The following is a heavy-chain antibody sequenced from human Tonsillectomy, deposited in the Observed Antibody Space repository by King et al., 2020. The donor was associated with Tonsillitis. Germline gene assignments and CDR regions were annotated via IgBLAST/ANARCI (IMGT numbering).Heavy chain of an antibody. CDR1: GFTFSDYY. J-gene: IGHJ6*03. Sequence: VQLVESGGGLVKPGGSLRLSCAASGFTFSDYYMSWIRQAPGKGLEWVSYISSSSSYTNYADSVKGRFTISRDNAKNSLYLQMNSLSAADTAVNYCARGGDYTPYYMDVWGKGTTVTVSS. D-gene: IGHD4-17*01. CDR3: ARGGDYTPYYMDV. V-gene: IGHV3-11*05. CDR2: ISSSSSYT.